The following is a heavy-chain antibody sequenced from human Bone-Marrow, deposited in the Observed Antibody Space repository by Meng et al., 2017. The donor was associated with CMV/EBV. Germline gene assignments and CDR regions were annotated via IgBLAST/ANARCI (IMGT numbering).Heavy chain of an antibody. CDR2: IYPGDSDT. V-gene: IGHV5-51*01. D-gene: IGHD2-2*01. J-gene: IGHJ2*01. CDR3: ARPARIYCSSTSCYAENWYFDL. CDR1: GYSFTSYW. Sequence: GGSLRLSCKGSGYSFTSYWIGWVRQMPGKGLEWMGIIYPGDSDTRYSPSFQGQVTISADKSISTAYLQWSSLKASDTAMYYCARPARIYCSSTSCYAENWYFDLWGRGNLVNVAS.